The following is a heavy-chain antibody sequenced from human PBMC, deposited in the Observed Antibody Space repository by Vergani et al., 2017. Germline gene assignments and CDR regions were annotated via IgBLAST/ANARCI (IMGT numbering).Heavy chain of an antibody. J-gene: IGHJ6*02. CDR1: GGSISSYY. CDR2: IYYSGST. Sequence: QVQLQESGPGLVKPSETLSLTCTVSGGSISSYYWSWIRQPPGKGLEWIGYIYYSGSTNYNPSLKSRVTISVDTSKNQFSLKLSSVTAADTAVYYCARDYGPNSYYYYGMDVWGQGTTVTVSS. D-gene: IGHD5-24*01. CDR3: ARDYGPNSYYYYGMDV. V-gene: IGHV4-59*01.